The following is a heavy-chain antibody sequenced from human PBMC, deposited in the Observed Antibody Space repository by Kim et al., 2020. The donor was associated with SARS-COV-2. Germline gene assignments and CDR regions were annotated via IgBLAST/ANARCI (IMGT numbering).Heavy chain of an antibody. CDR3: ATTTPGGYVLYYFDY. D-gene: IGHD5-12*01. V-gene: IGHV1-24*01. Sequence: QKFQGRVTMTEDTSTDTAYMELSSLRSEDTAVYYCATTTPGGYVLYYFDYWGQGTLVTVSS. J-gene: IGHJ4*02.